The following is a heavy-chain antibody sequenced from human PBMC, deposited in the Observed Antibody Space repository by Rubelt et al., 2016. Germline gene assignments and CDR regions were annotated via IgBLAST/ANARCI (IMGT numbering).Heavy chain of an antibody. CDR3: AGDYGSGSYRFDY. V-gene: IGHV4-59*01. CDR1: GGSMSTYS. Sequence: VQLQESGPGLVKPSETLSLTCTVSGGSMSTYSWSWIRQPPGKGLEWIGYIYYSGSTIYNPSLMSRVTISLDTSKNHFFLSLNSVTAADSAVYYCAGDYGSGSYRFDYWGQGTLVTVSS. CDR2: IYYSGST. J-gene: IGHJ4*02. D-gene: IGHD3-10*01.